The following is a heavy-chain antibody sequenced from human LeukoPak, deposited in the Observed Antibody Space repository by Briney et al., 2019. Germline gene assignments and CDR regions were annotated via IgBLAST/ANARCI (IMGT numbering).Heavy chain of an antibody. CDR3: AKDLLFIGPSAFDI. D-gene: IGHD2-15*01. CDR2: ISGSGGTT. CDR1: GFTFSSYA. Sequence: GGSLRLSCAASGFTFSSYAMTWVRQAPGKGLEWVSAISGSGGTTYYADSVKGRFSISRDNSKNTLYLQMNSLRAEDTAVYYCAKDLLFIGPSAFDIWGQGTMVTVSS. V-gene: IGHV3-23*01. J-gene: IGHJ3*02.